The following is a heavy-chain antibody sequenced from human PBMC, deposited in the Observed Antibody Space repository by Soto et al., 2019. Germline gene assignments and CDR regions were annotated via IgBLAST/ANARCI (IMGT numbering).Heavy chain of an antibody. CDR1: GFTFTNYA. J-gene: IGHJ4*02. V-gene: IGHV3-23*01. CDR3: AKGSDVVVAPAANFDH. Sequence: EVKLLESGGGLVQPGGSLRLSCVASGFTFTNYAMSWVRQTPGKGLEWVSTFSAIGGSTFYADSVKGRFTISRDNSKNTLYLHMDSLRAEDTAVYFCAKGSDVVVAPAANFDHWGQGTLVTVSS. D-gene: IGHD2-2*01. CDR2: FSAIGGST.